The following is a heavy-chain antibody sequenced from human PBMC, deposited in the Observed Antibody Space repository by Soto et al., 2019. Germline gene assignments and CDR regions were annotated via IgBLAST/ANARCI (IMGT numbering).Heavy chain of an antibody. D-gene: IGHD2-8*01. CDR2: ISGSGSTI. CDR1: GFTFSSHE. V-gene: IGHV3-48*03. CDR3: ARGGVY. J-gene: IGHJ1*01. Sequence: VGSLRLSCEATGFTFSSHEMNWIRQTPGKRLEWIAKISGSGSTINYADSVKGRFTISRDNVQRTLHLQMDSLRVEDTGVYYCARGGVYWGRGTLVTVSS.